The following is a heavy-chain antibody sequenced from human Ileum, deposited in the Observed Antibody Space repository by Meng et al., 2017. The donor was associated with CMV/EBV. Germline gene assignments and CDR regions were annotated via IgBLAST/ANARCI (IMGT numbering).Heavy chain of an antibody. Sequence: SGDSINNGDYYWAWIRQQAGRGLEWIGYICYTGVTYYNESLESRLTISIDTSNNRFSLELTSVTAADTAIYYCARKYDSSGQYHIDQWGQGTLVTSPQ. CDR2: ICYTGVT. D-gene: IGHD3-22*01. CDR3: ARKYDSSGQYHIDQ. J-gene: IGHJ4*02. V-gene: IGHV4-31*02. CDR1: GDSINNGDYY.